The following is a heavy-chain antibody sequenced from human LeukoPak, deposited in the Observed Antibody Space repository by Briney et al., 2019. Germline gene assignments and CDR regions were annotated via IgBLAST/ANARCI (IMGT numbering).Heavy chain of an antibody. CDR2: MSPNSGNT. J-gene: IGHJ5*02. D-gene: IGHD2-2*01. V-gene: IGHV1-8*01. CDR1: GYTFTSYD. Sequence: GASVKVSCKASGYTFTSYDISWVRQATGQGLEWMGWMSPNSGNTGYAQKFQGRVIMTRNTSISTAYMELSSLRSEDTAVYYCARGVVPAAIWQNWFDPWGQETLVIVSS. CDR3: ARGVVPAAIWQNWFDP.